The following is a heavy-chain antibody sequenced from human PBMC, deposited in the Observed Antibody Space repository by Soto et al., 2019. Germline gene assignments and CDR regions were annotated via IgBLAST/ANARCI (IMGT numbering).Heavy chain of an antibody. V-gene: IGHV4-30-4*01. Sequence: SETLSLTCTVPGGSMNSHDYYWSWIRQRPGKGLEWIGYIHNSGSTYYNPSLKSRLTISSDMSKNQFSLRLKSVTAADTALYFCARGEVRGPFDIWGQGTKVTVSS. CDR2: IHNSGST. D-gene: IGHD3-10*01. CDR3: ARGEVRGPFDI. J-gene: IGHJ3*02. CDR1: GGSMNSHDYY.